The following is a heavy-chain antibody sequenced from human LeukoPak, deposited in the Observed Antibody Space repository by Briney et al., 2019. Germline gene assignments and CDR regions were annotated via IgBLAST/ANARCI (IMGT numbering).Heavy chain of an antibody. Sequence: ASVKVSCKASGYTFTSYGISWVRQAPGQGLEWMGCISAYNGNTNYAQKLQGRVTMTTDTSTSTAYMELRSLRSDDTAVYYCARDGMDTAMVPFDYWGQGTLVTVSS. J-gene: IGHJ4*02. D-gene: IGHD5-18*01. CDR2: ISAYNGNT. CDR1: GYTFTSYG. CDR3: ARDGMDTAMVPFDY. V-gene: IGHV1-18*04.